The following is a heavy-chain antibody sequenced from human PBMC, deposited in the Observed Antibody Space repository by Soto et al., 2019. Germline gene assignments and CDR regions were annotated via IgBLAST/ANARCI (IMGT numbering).Heavy chain of an antibody. CDR1: GGSFSGYY. J-gene: IGHJ6*03. Sequence: PSETLSLTCAVYGGSFSGYYWSSIRQPPGKGLEWIGEINHSGSTNYNPSLKSRVTISVDTSKNQFSLKLSSVTAADTAVCYCARTLRYYYYYYMDVWGKGTTVTVSS. CDR3: ARTLRYYYYYYMDV. CDR2: INHSGST. V-gene: IGHV4-34*01.